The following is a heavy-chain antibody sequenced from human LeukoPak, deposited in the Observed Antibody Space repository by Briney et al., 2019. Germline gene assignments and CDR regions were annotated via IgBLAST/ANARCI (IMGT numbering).Heavy chain of an antibody. CDR1: GGSISTYY. D-gene: IGHD3-10*01. Sequence: TSETLSLTCTVSGGSISTYYWSWIRQPPGKGLEWTGYIYYSGSTNHNPSLKSRVTISVDTSKNQFSLRLSSVTAADTAVYYCTGGGLVRGVTHWFDPWGQGILVTVSS. CDR2: IYYSGST. CDR3: TGGGLVRGVTHWFDP. V-gene: IGHV4-59*01. J-gene: IGHJ5*02.